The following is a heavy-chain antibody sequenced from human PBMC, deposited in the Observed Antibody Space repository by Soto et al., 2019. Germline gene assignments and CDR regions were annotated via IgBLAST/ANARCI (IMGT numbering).Heavy chain of an antibody. D-gene: IGHD6-19*01. CDR3: AKTHKFNPQSSGWANRFDY. Sequence: EVQLLESGGGLVQPGGSLRLSCAASGFTFSSYAMTWVRQAPGKGLEWVSTISRSGDSPYYRDSVKGRFIIYRDNSKNTVYLQMNSLRAEDTAGYYCAKTHKFNPQSSGWANRFDYWGQGTLVTVSS. J-gene: IGHJ4*02. CDR2: ISRSGDSP. CDR1: GFTFSSYA. V-gene: IGHV3-23*01.